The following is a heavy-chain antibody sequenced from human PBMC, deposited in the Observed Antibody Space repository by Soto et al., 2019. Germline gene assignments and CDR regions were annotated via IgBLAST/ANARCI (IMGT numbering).Heavy chain of an antibody. CDR3: ASLYSGYEYPFAY. D-gene: IGHD5-12*01. CDR1: GGSISSYY. Sequence: PSETLSLTCTVSGGSISSYYWSWIRQPPGKGLEWIGYIYYSGSTNYNPSLKSRVTISVDTSKNQFSLKLSSVTAADTAVYYCASLYSGYEYPFAYWGQGTLVTVSS. CDR2: IYYSGST. J-gene: IGHJ4*02. V-gene: IGHV4-59*08.